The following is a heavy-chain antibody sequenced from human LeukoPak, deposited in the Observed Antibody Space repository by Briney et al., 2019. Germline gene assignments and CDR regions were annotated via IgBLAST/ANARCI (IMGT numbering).Heavy chain of an antibody. Sequence: SETLSLTCTVSGGSISSYYWSWIRQPPGKGLGWIGYIYYSGSTNYNPSLKSRVTISVDTSKNQFSLKLSSVTAADTAVYYCAREGGGGIDYWGQGTLVTVSS. D-gene: IGHD2-15*01. CDR1: GGSISSYY. CDR2: IYYSGST. V-gene: IGHV4-59*01. CDR3: AREGGGGIDY. J-gene: IGHJ4*02.